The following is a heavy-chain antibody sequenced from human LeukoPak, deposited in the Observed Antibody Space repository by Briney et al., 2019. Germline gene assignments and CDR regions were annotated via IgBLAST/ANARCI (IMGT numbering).Heavy chain of an antibody. Sequence: LGTLSLTCAVYVGSFRGFYWSWIPHPPGEGLEWIWEIKHSGSNNYNSSLKSRVTISVDTSKNQFPLKLTSVTAADAAVNYCARGYYSAGSHCGHMDAWGKGTMITVS. CDR1: VGSFRGFY. D-gene: IGHD3-10*01. CDR3: ARGYYSAGSHCGHMDA. J-gene: IGHJ6*03. V-gene: IGHV4-34*01. CDR2: IKHSGSN.